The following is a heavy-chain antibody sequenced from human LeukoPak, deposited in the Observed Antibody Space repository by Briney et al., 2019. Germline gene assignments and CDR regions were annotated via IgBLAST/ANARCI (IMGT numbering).Heavy chain of an antibody. CDR1: GGSISSSNW. V-gene: IGHV4-4*02. D-gene: IGHD5-12*01. CDR3: ARVLGGYERAFDY. J-gene: IGHJ4*02. CDR2: IYHSGST. Sequence: EASETLSLTCAVSGGSISSSNWWSWVRQPPGKGLEWIGEIYHSGSTNYNPSLKSRVTISVDKSKNQFSLKLSSVTAADTAVYYCARVLGGYERAFDYWGQGTLVTVSS.